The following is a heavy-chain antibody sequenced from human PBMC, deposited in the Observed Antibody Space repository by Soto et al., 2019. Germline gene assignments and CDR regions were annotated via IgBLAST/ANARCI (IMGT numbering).Heavy chain of an antibody. CDR2: ISSSSSTI. J-gene: IGHJ6*03. CDR3: ARVGQYYYYMDI. CDR1: GFTFSSYS. V-gene: IGHV3-48*01. Sequence: GGSLRLSCAASGFTFSSYSMNWVRQAPGKGLEWVSYISSSSSTIYYAGFVKGRFTISRDNAKNSLYLQMNSLRAEDTAVYYCARVGQYYYYMDIWGKGTTVTVSS.